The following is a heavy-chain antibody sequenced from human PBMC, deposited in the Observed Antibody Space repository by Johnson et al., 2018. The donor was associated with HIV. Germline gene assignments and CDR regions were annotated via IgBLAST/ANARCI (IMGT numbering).Heavy chain of an antibody. Sequence: QVQLVESGGGVVQPGRSLRLSCAASGFTFSSYAMHWVRQAPGKGLEWVAVISYDGSNKYYADSVKGRFTISRDNSKNTLYLQMNSLRAEDTAVYYCARDFMYAFDFWGQGTMVTVSS. D-gene: IGHD3-10*02. J-gene: IGHJ3*01. CDR2: ISYDGSNK. CDR1: GFTFSSYA. V-gene: IGHV3-30*04. CDR3: ARDFMYAFDF.